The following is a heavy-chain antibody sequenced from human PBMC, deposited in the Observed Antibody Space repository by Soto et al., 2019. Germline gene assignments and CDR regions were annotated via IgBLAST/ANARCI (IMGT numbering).Heavy chain of an antibody. V-gene: IGHV4-59*08. CDR2: IYYSGST. CDR3: ARLLLRDAFDI. D-gene: IGHD3-22*01. CDR1: GGSISSYY. Sequence: SETLSLTCTVSGGSISSYYWSWIRQPPGKGLEWIGYIYYSGSTNYNPSLKSRVTISVDTSENQSSLKLSSVTAADTAVYYCARLLLRDAFDIWGQGTMVTVSS. J-gene: IGHJ3*02.